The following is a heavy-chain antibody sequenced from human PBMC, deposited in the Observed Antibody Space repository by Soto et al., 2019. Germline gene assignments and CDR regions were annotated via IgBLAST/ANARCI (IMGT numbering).Heavy chain of an antibody. J-gene: IGHJ4*02. CDR3: ARVGGDDFGDSGGFDY. CDR2: IYYWGRP. CDR1: GGSITAYF. D-gene: IGHD4-17*01. Sequence: SQTLSLTCPVYGGSITAYFWAWIRQPPGSVRGWIGYIYYWGRPTYHPYLKRRVSISVDTSKNNFSLQLRSVTAADTAVYYCARVGGDDFGDSGGFDYWGQGTLVTVSS. V-gene: IGHV4-59*01.